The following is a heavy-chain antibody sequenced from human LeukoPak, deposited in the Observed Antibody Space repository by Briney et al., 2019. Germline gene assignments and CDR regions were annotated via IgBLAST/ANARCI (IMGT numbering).Heavy chain of an antibody. CDR1: GYTFTSYG. D-gene: IGHD2-15*01. Sequence: GASVKVSCKASGYTFTSYGISWVRQAPGQGLEWMGWISAYNGNTNYAQKLQGRVTMATDTSTGTAYMELRSLRSDDTAVYYCARGPLGYCSGGSCRLYYYYYMDVWGKGTTVTVSS. CDR3: ARGPLGYCSGGSCRLYYYYYMDV. V-gene: IGHV1-18*01. CDR2: ISAYNGNT. J-gene: IGHJ6*03.